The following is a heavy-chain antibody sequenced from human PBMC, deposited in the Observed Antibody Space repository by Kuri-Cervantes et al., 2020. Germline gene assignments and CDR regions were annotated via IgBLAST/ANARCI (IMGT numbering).Heavy chain of an antibody. V-gene: IGHV1-2*02. CDR1: GYTFTSYD. D-gene: IGHD1-26*01. CDR2: MNPNSGGT. Sequence: ASVKVSCKASGYTFTSYDINWVRQATGQGLEWMGWMNPNSGGTNYAQKFQGRVTMTRDTSISTAYMELSRLRSDDTAVYYCAREGAWALLGEPFDYWGQGTLVTVSS. CDR3: AREGAWALLGEPFDY. J-gene: IGHJ4*02.